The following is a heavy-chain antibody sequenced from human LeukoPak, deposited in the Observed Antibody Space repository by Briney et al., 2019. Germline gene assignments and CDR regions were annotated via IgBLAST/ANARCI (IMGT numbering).Heavy chain of an antibody. CDR3: ARGVRIADY. Sequence: SETLSLTCAVYGWSFSSYYWSWIRQSPGRGLEWIGEINHSGSTYYNPSLKSRVTISEDTSENQFSLKLSSVTAADAAVYYCARGVRIADYWGQGTLVTVSS. V-gene: IGHV4-34*01. D-gene: IGHD6-13*01. J-gene: IGHJ4*02. CDR1: GWSFSSYY. CDR2: INHSGST.